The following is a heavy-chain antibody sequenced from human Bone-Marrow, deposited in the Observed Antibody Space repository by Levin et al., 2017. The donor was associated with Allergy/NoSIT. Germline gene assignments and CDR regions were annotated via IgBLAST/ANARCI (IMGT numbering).Heavy chain of an antibody. V-gene: IGHV1-18*01. D-gene: IGHD6-13*01. CDR2: ISASIGTT. CDR3: ARVHSSSWDA. CDR1: GYTFTNFA. J-gene: IGHJ4*02. Sequence: ASVKVSCKASGYTFTNFAVSWVRQAPGQGLEWMGWISASIGTTNYAQNLQGRVTMTTDTSTSTAYMDLTRLRSDDTAIYYCARVHSSSWDAWGQGTLVTVAS.